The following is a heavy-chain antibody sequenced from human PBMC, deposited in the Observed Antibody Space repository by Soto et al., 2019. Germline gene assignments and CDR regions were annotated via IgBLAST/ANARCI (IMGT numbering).Heavy chain of an antibody. CDR1: GFTFSSYG. D-gene: IGHD2-2*01. CDR2: IWDAGSNK. Sequence: QVQLVESGGGVVQPGRSLRLSCAASGFTFSSYGMHWVRQAPGKGLEWVAGIWDAGSNKYYADSVKGRLTISRDNSKNTRYLQMNSLRADDTAVYYCARDGRLIGTLIPSHYYYYYGMDVWGQGTTVTVSS. CDR3: ARDGRLIGTLIPSHYYYYYGMDV. J-gene: IGHJ6*02. V-gene: IGHV3-33*01.